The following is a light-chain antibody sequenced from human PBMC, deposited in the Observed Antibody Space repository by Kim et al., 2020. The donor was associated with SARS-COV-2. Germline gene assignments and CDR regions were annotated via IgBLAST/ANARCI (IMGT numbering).Light chain of an antibody. CDR3: AGWDDSLNAEV. CDR1: SSNLGTNS. CDR2: KNN. Sequence: QSALTQPPSVSGTPGQRVTISCSGSSSNLGTNSVHWYQQFPGRAPEVLIYKNNQRPSGVPDRFSGSKSGTSASLAISGLQSEDEGDYYCAGWDDSLNAEVFGGGTKLTVL. V-gene: IGLV1-44*01. J-gene: IGLJ3*02.